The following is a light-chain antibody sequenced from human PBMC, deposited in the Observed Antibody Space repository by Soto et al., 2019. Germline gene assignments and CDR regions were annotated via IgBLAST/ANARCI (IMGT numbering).Light chain of an antibody. CDR1: SSDVGAYIF. CDR2: DIT. V-gene: IGLV2-14*01. Sequence: QSVLTQPASVSGSPGQSITISCTGTSSDVGAYIFVSWYQQYPGKAPKLMIYDITNRPSGVSNRFSGSKAGNTASLTISGLQAEDEADYYCVSFTTSKSYVFGDGIKVTV. J-gene: IGLJ1*01. CDR3: VSFTTSKSYV.